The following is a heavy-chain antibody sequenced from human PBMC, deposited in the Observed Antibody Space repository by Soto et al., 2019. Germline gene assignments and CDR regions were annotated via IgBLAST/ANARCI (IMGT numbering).Heavy chain of an antibody. V-gene: IGHV1-18*01. D-gene: IGHD2-21*02. J-gene: IGHJ4*02. Sequence: GXSVKVSCKASGYTFTSYGISWVRQAPVQGLEWMGWISAYNGNTNYAQKLQGRVTMTTDTSTSTAYMELRSLRSDDTAVYYCARDIVVVTAIPLLDYWGQGTLVTVYS. CDR2: ISAYNGNT. CDR3: ARDIVVVTAIPLLDY. CDR1: GYTFTSYG.